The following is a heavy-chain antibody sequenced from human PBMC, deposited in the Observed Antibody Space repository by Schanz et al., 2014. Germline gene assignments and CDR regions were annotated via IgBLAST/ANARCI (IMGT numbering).Heavy chain of an antibody. J-gene: IGHJ4*02. CDR2: IWYDGSNK. CDR3: AKEKGDCSSTSCSYYFDY. CDR1: GFTVSSNY. D-gene: IGHD2-2*01. Sequence: VQLVESGGGLIQPGGSLRLSCAVSGFTVSSNYMSWVRQAPGKGLEWVAVIWYDGSNKYYADSVKGRFTISRDNSKNTLYLQMNSLRAEDTAVYYWAKEKGDCSSTSCSYYFDYWGQGTLVTVSS. V-gene: IGHV3-33*06.